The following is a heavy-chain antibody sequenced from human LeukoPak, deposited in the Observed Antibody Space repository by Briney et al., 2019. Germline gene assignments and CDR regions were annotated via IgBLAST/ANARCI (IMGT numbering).Heavy chain of an antibody. CDR1: GGSISSHY. D-gene: IGHD6-6*01. V-gene: IGHV4-59*11. CDR3: ARELYSSSSYYYYYYYMDV. CDR2: IYCSGST. Sequence: SETLSLTCTVSGGSISSHYWSWIRQPPGKGLEWIGYIYCSGSTNYNPSLKSRVTISVDTSKNQFSLKLSSVTAADTAVYYCARELYSSSSYYYYYYYMDVWGKGTTVTVSS. J-gene: IGHJ6*03.